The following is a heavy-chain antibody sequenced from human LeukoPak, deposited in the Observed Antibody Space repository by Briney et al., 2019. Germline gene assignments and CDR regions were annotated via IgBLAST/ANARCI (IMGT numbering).Heavy chain of an antibody. CDR1: DGSFSGYY. Sequence: SETLSLTCAVYDGSFSGYYWSWIRQPPGKGLEWIGEINHSGSTNYNPSLKSRVTISLDTSKSQFSLKVRYVTAADTAVYYCARARRGYGQSGFDIWGQGTMVTVSS. D-gene: IGHD5-12*01. V-gene: IGHV4-34*01. J-gene: IGHJ3*02. CDR2: INHSGST. CDR3: ARARRGYGQSGFDI.